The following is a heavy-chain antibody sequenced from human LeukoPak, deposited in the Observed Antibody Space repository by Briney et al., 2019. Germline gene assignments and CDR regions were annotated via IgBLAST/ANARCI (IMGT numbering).Heavy chain of an antibody. CDR2: INSDGSST. D-gene: IGHD6-13*01. Sequence: GGSLRLSCAASGFIFSSYWMHWVRQAPGKGLVWVSRINSDGSSTSYADSVKGRFTISRDNAKNTLYLQMNSLRAEDTAVYYCATNPPSSSWVYWGQGTLVTVSS. J-gene: IGHJ4*02. CDR1: GFIFSSYW. CDR3: ATNPPSSSWVY. V-gene: IGHV3-74*01.